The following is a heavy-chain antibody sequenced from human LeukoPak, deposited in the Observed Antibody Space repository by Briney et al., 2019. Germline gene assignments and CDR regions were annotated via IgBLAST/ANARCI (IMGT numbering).Heavy chain of an antibody. Sequence: SVKVSCKASGGTFSSYAISWVRQAPGQGLEWMGGIILIFGTANYAQKFQGRVTITADESTSTAYMELSSLRSEDTAVYYCARAVDSSGYYILNLYGMDVWGQGTTVTVSS. CDR2: IILIFGTA. J-gene: IGHJ6*02. D-gene: IGHD3-22*01. CDR1: GGTFSSYA. CDR3: ARAVDSSGYYILNLYGMDV. V-gene: IGHV1-69*13.